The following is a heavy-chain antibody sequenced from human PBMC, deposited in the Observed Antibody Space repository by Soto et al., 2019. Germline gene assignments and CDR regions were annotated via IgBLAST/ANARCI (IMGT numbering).Heavy chain of an antibody. Sequence: QVQLVQSGAEVKKPGSSVKVSCKASGGTFSSYAISWVRQAPGQGLEWMGGIIPIFGTANYAQKFQGRVTITADKTTSTAYMELSSLRYEDTAVYYCAREAGEGSWLPPYGMDVWGQGTTVTVSS. V-gene: IGHV1-69*06. CDR1: GGTFSSYA. CDR3: AREAGEGSWLPPYGMDV. D-gene: IGHD6-19*01. CDR2: IIPIFGTA. J-gene: IGHJ6*02.